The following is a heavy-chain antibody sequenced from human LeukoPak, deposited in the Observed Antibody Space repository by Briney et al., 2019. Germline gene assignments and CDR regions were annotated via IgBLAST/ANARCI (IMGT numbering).Heavy chain of an antibody. D-gene: IGHD3-22*01. V-gene: IGHV3-7*01. CDR1: GFTFSDYW. CDR3: ARGDYYDSSGFYHDAFDI. Sequence: GGSLRLSCAASGFTFSDYWMSWVRQAPGKGLEWVANIKQDGSVKYYVDSVKGRFTISRDNAKNSLYLQMNSLRAEDTAVYYCARGDYYDSSGFYHDAFDIWGEGTMVTVSS. CDR2: IKQDGSVK. J-gene: IGHJ3*02.